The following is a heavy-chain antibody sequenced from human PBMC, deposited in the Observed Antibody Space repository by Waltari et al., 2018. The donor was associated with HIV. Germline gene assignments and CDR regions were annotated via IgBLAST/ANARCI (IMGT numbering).Heavy chain of an antibody. CDR1: GFTVSSNY. D-gene: IGHD2-15*01. V-gene: IGHV3-53*04. CDR2: IYSGGST. J-gene: IGHJ6*02. Sequence: EVQLVESGGGLVQPGGSLRLSCAASGFTVSSNYMSWVRQAPGKGLEWVSVIYSGGSTYYADSVKGRFTISRHNSKNTLYLQMNSLRAEDTAVYYCASPGSRLGPYYYGMDVWGQGTTVTVSS. CDR3: ASPGSRLGPYYYGMDV.